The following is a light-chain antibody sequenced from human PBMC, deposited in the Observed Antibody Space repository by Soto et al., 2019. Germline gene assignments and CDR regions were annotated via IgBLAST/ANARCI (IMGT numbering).Light chain of an antibody. CDR2: DAS. CDR3: QQTHSMPLT. CDR1: QPVSTW. J-gene: IGKJ4*01. Sequence: DIQMTQSPSTLSGSVGDRFTITLRASQPVSTWVAWYQHKPGKVPKVIIYDASSLERGVPSRFSGSGSETDFSLTISSLQPEDFATYFCQQTHSMPLTFGGGTKVDI. V-gene: IGKV1-5*01.